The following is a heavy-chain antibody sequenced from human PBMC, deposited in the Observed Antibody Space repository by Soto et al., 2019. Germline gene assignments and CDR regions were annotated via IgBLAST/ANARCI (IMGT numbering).Heavy chain of an antibody. D-gene: IGHD3-22*01. Sequence: GGSLRLSCAASGFTFSSYAMHWVRQAPGKGLEYVSAISSNGGSTYYANSVKGRFTISRDNSKNTLYLQMGSLRAEDTAVYYCAKESGSSVYYPPDYWGQGTLVTVSS. V-gene: IGHV3-64*01. CDR2: ISSNGGST. CDR3: AKESGSSVYYPPDY. CDR1: GFTFSSYA. J-gene: IGHJ4*02.